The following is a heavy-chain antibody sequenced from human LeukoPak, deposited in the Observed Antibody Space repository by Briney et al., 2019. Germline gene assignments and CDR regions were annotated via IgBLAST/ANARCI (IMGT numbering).Heavy chain of an antibody. J-gene: IGHJ6*03. Sequence: KSSETLSLTCAVSGGSISSGGYSWSWIRQTPGKGLEWIAYIHDSGSTYNNPSLKSRISISIDTSKNQFSLKLSSVTAADTAVYYCARGLTPSKWLRLYYYYYYMDVWGKGTTVTVSS. CDR1: GGSISSGGYS. V-gene: IGHV4-30-4*07. CDR2: IHDSGST. D-gene: IGHD5-12*01. CDR3: ARGLTPSKWLRLYYYYYYMDV.